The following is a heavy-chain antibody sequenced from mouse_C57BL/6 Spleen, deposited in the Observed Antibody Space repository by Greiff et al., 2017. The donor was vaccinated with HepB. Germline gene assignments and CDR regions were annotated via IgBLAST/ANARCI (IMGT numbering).Heavy chain of an antibody. CDR2: IDPENGDT. D-gene: IGHD1-1*01. Sequence: EVQLQQSGAELVRPGASVKLSCTASGFNIKDDYMHWVKQRPEQGLEWIGWIDPENGDTEYASKFQGKATITADTSSNTAYLQLSSLTSEDTAVDYCTAWVTTVVATKRYAMDYWGQGTSVTVSS. J-gene: IGHJ4*01. CDR3: TAWVTTVVATKRYAMDY. CDR1: GFNIKDDY. V-gene: IGHV14-4*01.